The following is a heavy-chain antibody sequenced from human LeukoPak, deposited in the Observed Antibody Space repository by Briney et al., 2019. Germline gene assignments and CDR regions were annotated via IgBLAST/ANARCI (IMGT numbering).Heavy chain of an antibody. D-gene: IGHD6-13*01. V-gene: IGHV3-48*02. CDR2: ISSSSSTI. Sequence: GGSLRLFCAASGFTFSSYSMNWVRQAPGRGLEWVAYISSSSSTIYYAGSVKGRFTISRDNAKNSLYLQMNSLRDEDTAVYYCARDPRLAAAVTFDYWGQGTLVTVSS. CDR3: ARDPRLAAAVTFDY. CDR1: GFTFSSYS. J-gene: IGHJ4*02.